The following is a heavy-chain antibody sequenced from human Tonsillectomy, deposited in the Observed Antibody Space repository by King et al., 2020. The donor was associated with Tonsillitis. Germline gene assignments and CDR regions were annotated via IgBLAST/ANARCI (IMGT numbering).Heavy chain of an antibody. CDR1: GFTVSGNY. D-gene: IGHD6-6*01. Sequence: VQLVESGGGLVQPGGSLRLSCEASGFTVSGNYMTWVRQAPGKGLEWGSVIYSDGSTYYADSVRGRFTISRHNSKNTLYLQMNSLRTEDTAVYYCAMISRSSSPYYYYPMDVWGQGTTVTVSS. V-gene: IGHV3-53*04. CDR2: IYSDGST. CDR3: AMISRSSSPYYYYPMDV. J-gene: IGHJ6*02.